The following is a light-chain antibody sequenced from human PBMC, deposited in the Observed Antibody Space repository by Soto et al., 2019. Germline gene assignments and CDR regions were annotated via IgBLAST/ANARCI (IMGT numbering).Light chain of an antibody. J-gene: IGKJ4*01. V-gene: IGKV4-1*01. CDR2: WAA. Sequence: DIVMTQSPDSLAVSLGERATINCKSSQSVLYSTNNKNYLAWYQQKPGQPPKLLIYWAATRESGVPDRFSGSGSGTDFTLTISGLQAEDVAVYYCQQYYITPLTFGGATKVEIE. CDR1: QSVLYSTNNKNY. CDR3: QQYYITPLT.